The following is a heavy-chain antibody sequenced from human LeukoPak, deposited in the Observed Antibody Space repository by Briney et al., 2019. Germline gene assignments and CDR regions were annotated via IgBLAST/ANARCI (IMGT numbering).Heavy chain of an antibody. J-gene: IGHJ4*02. CDR3: ARDWVFLTYSGSPGGFDY. V-gene: IGHV3-30-3*01. Sequence: PGRSLRLSCAAPGFTFSSYAMHWVRQAPGKGLEWVAVISYDGSNKYYADSVKGRFTISRDNSKNTLYLQMNSLRAEDTAVYYCARDWVFLTYSGSPGGFDYWGQGTLVTVSS. D-gene: IGHD1-26*01. CDR1: GFTFSSYA. CDR2: ISYDGSNK.